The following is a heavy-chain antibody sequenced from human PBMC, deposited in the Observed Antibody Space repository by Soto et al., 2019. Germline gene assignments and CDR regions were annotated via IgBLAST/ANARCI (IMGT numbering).Heavy chain of an antibody. CDR3: AKEEGDIVVVPAAMNDY. Sequence: GGSLRLSCVASGFTFSSYAMSWVRQAPGKGLEWVSAISGSGGSTYYADSVKGRFTISRDNSKNTLYLQMNSLRAEDTAVYYCAKEEGDIVVVPAAMNDYWGQGTLVTVSS. J-gene: IGHJ4*02. V-gene: IGHV3-23*01. CDR1: GFTFSSYA. CDR2: ISGSGGST. D-gene: IGHD2-2*01.